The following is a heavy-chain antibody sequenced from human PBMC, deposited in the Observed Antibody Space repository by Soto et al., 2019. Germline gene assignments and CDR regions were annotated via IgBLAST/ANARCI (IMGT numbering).Heavy chain of an antibody. D-gene: IGHD3-10*01. CDR2: SNHSGST. V-gene: IGHV4-34*01. CDR3: ARVSSLLWFGQNYGMDG. CDR1: GGSFSGYY. Sequence: QVQLQQWGAGLLKPSETLSLTCAVYGGSFSGYYWSWIRQPPGKGLEWIGESNHSGSTNYNPSLKSRVTISVDTSKNQCTLKVGSGTAADTAVYYCARVSSLLWFGQNYGMDGWGQGTTVTVSS. J-gene: IGHJ6*02.